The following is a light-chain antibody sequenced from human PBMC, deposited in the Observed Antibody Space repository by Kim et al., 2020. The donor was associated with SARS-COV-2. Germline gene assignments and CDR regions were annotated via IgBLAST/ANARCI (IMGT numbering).Light chain of an antibody. V-gene: IGKV3-20*01. CDR1: QGISNSY. CDR2: GAS. Sequence: LSPGERATLACRASQGISNSYLAWYQQKVGQPPRLLIYGASSRATGIPDRFSGSGSGTDFTLTISRLEPEDFAVYYCQQYDSSQYTFGQGTKLEI. CDR3: QQYDSSQYT. J-gene: IGKJ2*01.